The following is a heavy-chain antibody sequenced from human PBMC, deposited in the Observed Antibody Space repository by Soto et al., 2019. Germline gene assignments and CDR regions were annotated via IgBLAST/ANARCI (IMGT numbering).Heavy chain of an antibody. D-gene: IGHD2-15*01. CDR2: IKQDGSEK. CDR3: ARGPRHCSGGGCYSIDY. CDR1: GFTFSSYW. V-gene: IGHV3-7*01. Sequence: LRLSCAASGFTFSSYWMSWVRQAPGKGLEWVANIKQDGSEKYYVDSVKGRFTISRDNAKNSLYLQMNSLRAEDTAVYYCARGPRHCSGGGCYSIDYWGRGTLVTVSS. J-gene: IGHJ4*02.